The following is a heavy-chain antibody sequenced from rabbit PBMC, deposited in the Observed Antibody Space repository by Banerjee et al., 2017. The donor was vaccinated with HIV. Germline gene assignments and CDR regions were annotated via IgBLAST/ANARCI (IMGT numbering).Heavy chain of an antibody. CDR1: GFSFTNKYV. Sequence: QEQLEESGGDLVKPEGSLTLTCTASGFSFTNKYVMCWVRQAPGKGLEWIACINTSTGNSVYESWAKGRFTISKTSSTTVTLQMTSVTVADTATYFCAGDDVGSGGYNLNLWGPGTLVTVS. CDR2: INTSTGNS. V-gene: IGHV1S45*01. CDR3: AGDDVGSGGYNLNL. D-gene: IGHD1-1*01. J-gene: IGHJ4*01.